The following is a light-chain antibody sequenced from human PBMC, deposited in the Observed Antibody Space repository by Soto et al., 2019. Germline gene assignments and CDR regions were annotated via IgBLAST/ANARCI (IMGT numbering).Light chain of an antibody. CDR2: EVN. Sequence: QSALTQPSSVSGSPGQSITVSCTGSSSDVGDYNLVSWYQQHPGEAPKLIIYEVNRRPSGVSNRFSGSKSGNTASLTISGLQAEDEAEYHCCSYAGRSTYVFGTGTKLTVL. J-gene: IGLJ1*01. CDR1: SSDVGDYNL. CDR3: CSYAGRSTYV. V-gene: IGLV2-23*02.